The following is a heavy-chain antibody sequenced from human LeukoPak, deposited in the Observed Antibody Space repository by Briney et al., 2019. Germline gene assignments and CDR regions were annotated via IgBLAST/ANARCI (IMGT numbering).Heavy chain of an antibody. D-gene: IGHD6-13*01. CDR2: IIPIFGTA. Sequence: SVKVSCKASGGAFSSYAISWVRQAPGQGLEWMGRIIPIFGTANYAQRFQGRVTITTDESTSTAYMELSSLRSEDTAVYYCARDLLGSSSSDYWGQGTLVTVSS. J-gene: IGHJ4*02. CDR1: GGAFSSYA. CDR3: ARDLLGSSSSDY. V-gene: IGHV1-69*05.